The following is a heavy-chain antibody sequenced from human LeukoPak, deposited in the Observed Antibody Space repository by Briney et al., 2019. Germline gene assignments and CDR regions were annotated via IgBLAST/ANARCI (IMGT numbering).Heavy chain of an antibody. J-gene: IGHJ3*02. CDR2: FYYSGSN. Sequence: SETLSLTLTVAGCSISSYYWGWIRQPPGEGLEWVGYFYYSGSNNYNPSLKSRVTISVDTSKNQFSLKLSSVTAADTAVYYCAGGIVGATTAVVLNAFDIWGQGTMVTVSS. D-gene: IGHD1-26*01. CDR1: GCSISSYY. CDR3: AGGIVGATTAVVLNAFDI. V-gene: IGHV4-59*01.